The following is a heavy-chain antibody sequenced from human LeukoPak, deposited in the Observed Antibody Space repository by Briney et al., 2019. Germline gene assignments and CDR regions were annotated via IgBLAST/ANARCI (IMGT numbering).Heavy chain of an antibody. CDR1: GYTFTGYY. J-gene: IGHJ6*02. CDR3: AREQQLDPYGMDV. Sequence: ASVKVSCKASGYTFTGYYMHWVRQAPGQGLEWMGWINPNSGGTNYARKFQGRVTMTRDTSISTAYMELSRLRSDDTAVYYCAREQQLDPYGMDVWGQGTTVTVSS. V-gene: IGHV1-2*02. D-gene: IGHD6-13*01. CDR2: INPNSGGT.